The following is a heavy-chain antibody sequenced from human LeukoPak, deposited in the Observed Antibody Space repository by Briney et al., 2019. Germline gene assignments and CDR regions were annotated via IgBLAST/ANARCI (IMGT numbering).Heavy chain of an antibody. CDR1: GSTFSNAW. CDR2: IKSKTDGGTT. V-gene: IGHV3-15*01. Sequence: GGSLRLSCAASGSTFSNAWMSWVRQAPGKGLEWVGRIKSKTDGGTTDYAAPVKGRFTISRDDSKNTLYLQMNSLKTEDTAVYYCTTDSHYYDSSGYAYYFDYWGQGTLVTVSS. CDR3: TTDSHYYDSSGYAYYFDY. D-gene: IGHD3-22*01. J-gene: IGHJ4*02.